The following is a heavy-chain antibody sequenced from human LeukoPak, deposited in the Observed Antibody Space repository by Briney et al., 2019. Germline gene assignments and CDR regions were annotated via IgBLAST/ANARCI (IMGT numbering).Heavy chain of an antibody. CDR3: AKGIAGSRPPFDY. Sequence: GGSLRLSCEASGFTFSSYAMSWVRQAPGKGLEWVSGISGSGGSTYYADSVKGRFTISRDNSKNTLYPQMNSLRAEDTAVHYCAKGIAGSRPPFDYWGQGTLATVSS. CDR1: GFTFSSYA. CDR2: ISGSGGST. V-gene: IGHV3-23*01. J-gene: IGHJ4*02.